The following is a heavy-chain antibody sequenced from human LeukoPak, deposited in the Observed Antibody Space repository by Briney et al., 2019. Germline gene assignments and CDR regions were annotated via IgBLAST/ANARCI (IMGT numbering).Heavy chain of an antibody. CDR2: INPDGKST. V-gene: IGHV3-74*01. Sequence: GGSLRLSCAASGFAFSSYWMHWVRQAPGKGLVWVSRINPDGKSTYYADSVKGQFTISRDNARNTVYLQLNSLRVEDTAIYYCARGTTSRLYYFDNWGQGTLVTVSS. CDR1: GFAFSSYW. CDR3: ARGTTSRLYYFDN. J-gene: IGHJ4*01. D-gene: IGHD1-1*01.